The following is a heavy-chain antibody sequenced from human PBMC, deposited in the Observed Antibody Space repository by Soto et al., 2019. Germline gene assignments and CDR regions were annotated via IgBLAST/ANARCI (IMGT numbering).Heavy chain of an antibody. CDR1: GFPFGIYT. CDR2: ISSSGTYI. CDR3: EREGNYHEF. J-gene: IGHJ4*02. D-gene: IGHD3-10*01. Sequence: GSLRLSCETSGFPFGIYTMNWVRQAPGKGLEWVSSISSSGTYIDYADSVEGRFAISRDDAKNSVFLEMTSLRVDDTAVYYCEREGNYHEFWGQGTLVTVSS. V-gene: IGHV3-21*01.